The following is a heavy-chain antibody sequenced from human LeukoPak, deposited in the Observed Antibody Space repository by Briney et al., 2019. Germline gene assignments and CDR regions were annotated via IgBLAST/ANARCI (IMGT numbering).Heavy chain of an antibody. CDR3: ARMPFGPKRGYSYGWDYGMDV. CDR2: ICSGGST. J-gene: IGHJ6*02. CDR1: GFTVSSNY. D-gene: IGHD5-18*01. V-gene: IGHV3-66*01. Sequence: PGGSLRLSCAASGFTVSSNYMSWVRQAPGKGLEWVSVICSGGSTYYADSVKGRFTISRDNSKNTLYLQMNSLRAEDTAVYYCARMPFGPKRGYSYGWDYGMDVWGQGTTVTVSS.